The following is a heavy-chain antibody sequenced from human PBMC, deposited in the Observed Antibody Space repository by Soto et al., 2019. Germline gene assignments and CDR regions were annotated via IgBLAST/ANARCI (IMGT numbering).Heavy chain of an antibody. D-gene: IGHD2-15*01. V-gene: IGHV1-2*02. CDR1: GYTFIGYY. Sequence: ASVQVSCKASGYTFIGYYMHWVRQAPGQGLAWMGWINPNSGGTNYAQKFQGRITMTRATSISTANMDLSSLRYEDTAVYYCARDNSQTYGTPAASSWFHPWGQGTPVTVSS. CDR3: ARDNSQTYGTPAASSWFHP. CDR2: INPNSGGT. J-gene: IGHJ5*02.